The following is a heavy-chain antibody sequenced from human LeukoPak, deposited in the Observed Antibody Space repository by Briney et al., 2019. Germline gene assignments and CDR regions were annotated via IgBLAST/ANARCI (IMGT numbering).Heavy chain of an antibody. J-gene: IGHJ4*02. CDR2: ISAYNGVT. V-gene: IGHV1-18*01. D-gene: IGHD1-26*01. CDR1: GYTFTNYG. CDR3: ARWDRGRNSELDY. Sequence: ASVKVSCKASGYTFTNYGINWVRQAPGQGLEWMGWISAYNGVTKSAQKLQGRVTMTTDTSTSTAYMELRNLRSNDTAVYYCARWDRGRNSELDYWGQGTLVIVSS.